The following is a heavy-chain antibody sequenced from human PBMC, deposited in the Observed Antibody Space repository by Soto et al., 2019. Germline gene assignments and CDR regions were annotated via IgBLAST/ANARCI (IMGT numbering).Heavy chain of an antibody. D-gene: IGHD3-22*01. J-gene: IGHJ4*02. V-gene: IGHV3-30*18. CDR1: GLTFSNYG. Sequence: GGSLRLSCAASGLTFSNYGFHWVRQAPGKGLEWVAGISSDGSDKDYVDSVKGRFTISRDNIRNTLYLEMNSLRAEDTAVYYCAKDAYYGSSGYYYYFDYWGQGTLATVSS. CDR3: AKDAYYGSSGYYYYFDY. CDR2: ISSDGSDK.